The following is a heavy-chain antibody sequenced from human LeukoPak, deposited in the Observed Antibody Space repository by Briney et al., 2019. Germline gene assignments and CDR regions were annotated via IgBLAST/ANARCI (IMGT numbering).Heavy chain of an antibody. CDR2: IYTSGST. J-gene: IGHJ5*02. D-gene: IGHD3-10*01. CDR1: GGSISSYY. V-gene: IGHV4-4*07. Sequence: PSETLSLTCTVSGGSISSYYWCWIRQPAGKGLEWIGRIYTSGSTNYNPSLKSRVTMSVDTSKNQFSLKLSSVTAADTAVYYCAKTTHYGSGSSWFDPWGQGTLVTVSS. CDR3: AKTTHYGSGSSWFDP.